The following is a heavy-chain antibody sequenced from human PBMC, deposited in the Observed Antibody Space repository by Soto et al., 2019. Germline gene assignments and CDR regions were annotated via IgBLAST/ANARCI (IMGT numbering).Heavy chain of an antibody. CDR2: IIPIFGTA. V-gene: IGHV1-69*13. Sequence: SVKVSFKASGGTFSSYAISWVRQAPGQGLEWMGGIIPIFGTANYAQKFQGRVTITADESTSTAYMELSSLRSEDTAVYYCAIGPEGHGIYSSNGYWGQGTLVTVSS. D-gene: IGHD6-19*01. CDR3: AIGPEGHGIYSSNGY. CDR1: GGTFSSYA. J-gene: IGHJ4*02.